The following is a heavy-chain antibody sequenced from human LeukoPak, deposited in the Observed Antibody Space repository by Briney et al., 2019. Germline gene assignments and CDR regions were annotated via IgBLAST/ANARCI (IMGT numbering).Heavy chain of an antibody. J-gene: IGHJ3*02. V-gene: IGHV4-39*01. CDR1: SGSISGSSYF. CDR2: IYYSGST. CDR3: ARHPYCSGGSCYSGGFAFDI. D-gene: IGHD2-15*01. Sequence: SETLSLTCTVSSGSISGSSYFWGWIRQPPGKGLEWIGSIYYSGSTYYNPSLKSRVTISVDTSMNRFSLKLSSVTAADTAVYYCARHPYCSGGSCYSGGFAFDIWGQGTMVTVSS.